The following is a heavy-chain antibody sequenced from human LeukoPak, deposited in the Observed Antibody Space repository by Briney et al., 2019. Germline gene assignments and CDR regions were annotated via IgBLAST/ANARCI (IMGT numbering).Heavy chain of an antibody. CDR2: ISGSGGST. CDR1: GFTFSSYA. Sequence: GGSLRLSCAASGFTFSSYAMSWVRQAPGKGLEWVSAISGSGGSTYYADSVKGRFTISRDNSKNTLYLQMNSLRAEDTAVYYCAKDAAPHCSGGSCFQSVFDYWGQGTLVTVSS. J-gene: IGHJ4*02. V-gene: IGHV3-23*01. D-gene: IGHD2-15*01. CDR3: AKDAAPHCSGGSCFQSVFDY.